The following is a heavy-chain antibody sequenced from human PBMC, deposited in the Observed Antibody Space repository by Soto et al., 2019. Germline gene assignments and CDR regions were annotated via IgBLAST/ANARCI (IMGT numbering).Heavy chain of an antibody. J-gene: IGHJ5*02. CDR1: GFTFSSYG. Sequence: HPGGSLRLSCAASGFTFSSYGMHWVRQAPGKGLEWVAVIWYDGSNKYYADSVKGRFTISRDNSKNTLYLQMNSLRAEDTAVYYCARGTTVTFGWFDPWGQGTLVTVSS. D-gene: IGHD4-4*01. V-gene: IGHV3-33*01. CDR3: ARGTTVTFGWFDP. CDR2: IWYDGSNK.